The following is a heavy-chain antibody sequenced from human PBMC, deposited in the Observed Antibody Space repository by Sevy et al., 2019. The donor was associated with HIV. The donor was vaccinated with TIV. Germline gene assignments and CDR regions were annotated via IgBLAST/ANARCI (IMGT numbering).Heavy chain of an antibody. J-gene: IGHJ2*01. CDR1: GFSLSTGAVG. D-gene: IGHD3-10*01. V-gene: IGHV2-5*02. Sequence: SGPTLVNPTQTLTLTCTFSGFSLSTGAVGVGWIRQPPGKALEWLALIYGDEDKRYSPSLKSRLTITKDTSKTQVVLTMTNMDPVDTATYYCAHSTSFHCYYYWYFDLWGRGTLVTVSS. CDR3: AHSTSFHCYYYWYFDL. CDR2: IYGDEDK.